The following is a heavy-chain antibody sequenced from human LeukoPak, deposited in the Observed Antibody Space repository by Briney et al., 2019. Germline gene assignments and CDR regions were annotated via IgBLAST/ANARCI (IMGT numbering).Heavy chain of an antibody. CDR3: AKDRSTMVRGVIIRIPDY. J-gene: IGHJ4*02. V-gene: IGHV3-23*01. CDR1: GFTFSSYV. Sequence: AGGSLRLSCAASGFTFSSYVMSWVRQAPGKGLEWVSAISGSGGSTYYADSVKGRFTISRDNSKNTLYLQMNSLRAEDTAVYYCAKDRSTMVRGVIIRIPDYWGQGTLVTVPS. CDR2: ISGSGGST. D-gene: IGHD3-10*01.